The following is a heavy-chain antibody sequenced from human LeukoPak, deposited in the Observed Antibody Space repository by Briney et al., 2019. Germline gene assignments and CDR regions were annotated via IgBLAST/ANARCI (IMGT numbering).Heavy chain of an antibody. Sequence: GRSLSLSCAASGFTFSNFAMHWVRQAPGKGLEWVTFIAYDGSNIYYADSVKGRFTVSRDNAKNTLYLQVNNLRAEDTAVYYCARGPNSNWSGLDFWGQGTLLTVSS. CDR1: GFTFSNFA. CDR2: IAYDGSNI. CDR3: ARGPNSNWSGLDF. J-gene: IGHJ4*02. D-gene: IGHD6-6*01. V-gene: IGHV3-30-3*01.